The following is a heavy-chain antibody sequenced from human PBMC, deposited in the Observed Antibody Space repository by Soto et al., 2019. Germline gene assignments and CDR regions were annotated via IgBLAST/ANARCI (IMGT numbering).Heavy chain of an antibody. CDR3: ASMENGGPDY. D-gene: IGHD3-16*01. Sequence: NPSETLSLTCTVSGGSISSSSYYWGWIRQSPGKGLEWIGSIYYSGSTYYNPSLKSRVTISVDTSKNQFSLKLSSVTASDTAVYYCASMENGGPDYWGQGTLVTVSS. CDR2: IYYSGST. CDR1: GGSISSSSYY. J-gene: IGHJ4*02. V-gene: IGHV4-39*01.